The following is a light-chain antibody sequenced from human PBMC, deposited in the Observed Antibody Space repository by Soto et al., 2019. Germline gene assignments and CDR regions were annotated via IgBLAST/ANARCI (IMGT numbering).Light chain of an antibody. CDR3: PQYGSSFT. CDR2: GAS. Sequence: ENVLTQSPGTLSLSPEERATLSCRASQSVSSSHLAWYRQKPGQAPRLLIYGASSRASGIPDRFRGSGYGKYFTSTISRLEPEDVAVYYGPQYGSSFTFGPGTTVDIK. J-gene: IGKJ3*01. V-gene: IGKV3-20*01. CDR1: QSVSSSH.